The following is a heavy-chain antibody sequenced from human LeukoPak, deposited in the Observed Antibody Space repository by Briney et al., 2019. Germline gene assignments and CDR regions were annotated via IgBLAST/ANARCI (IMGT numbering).Heavy chain of an antibody. CDR2: IYYSGST. CDR3: ARAVIDDFWSGYYEEAEWFDP. J-gene: IGHJ5*02. Sequence: PSETLSLTCTVSGGSISSYYWSWIRQPPGKGLEWIGYIYYSGSTNYNPSLKSRVTISVDTSKNQFSLKLSSVTAADTAVYYCARAVIDDFWSGYYEEAEWFDPWGQGTLVTVSS. V-gene: IGHV4-59*01. CDR1: GGSISSYY. D-gene: IGHD3-3*01.